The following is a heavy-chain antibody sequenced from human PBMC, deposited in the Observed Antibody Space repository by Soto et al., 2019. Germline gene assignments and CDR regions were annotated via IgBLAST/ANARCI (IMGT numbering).Heavy chain of an antibody. D-gene: IGHD3-16*02. CDR3: ARAGSYRFDY. V-gene: IGHV3-74*01. CDR2: INMDGTTI. Sequence: GGSLRLSCTPSGFSFSTYWMHWVRQAPGEGLAWVSRINMDGTTINYADSVKGRFTISRDNAKSTLYLQMNSLRDDDTAVYYCARAGSYRFDYWGQGTLVTVSS. CDR1: GFSFSTYW. J-gene: IGHJ4*02.